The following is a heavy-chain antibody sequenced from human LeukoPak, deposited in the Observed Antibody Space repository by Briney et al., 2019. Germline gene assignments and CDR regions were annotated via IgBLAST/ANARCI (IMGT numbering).Heavy chain of an antibody. CDR3: ARDSGRWYYDSSGVWGYYFDY. D-gene: IGHD3-22*01. V-gene: IGHV1-18*01. J-gene: IGHJ4*02. CDR1: GYTFIRYG. CDR2: ISPYNGNT. Sequence: ASVKVSCKASGYTFIRYGISWVRQAPGQGLEWMGWISPYNGNTKYLQKLQGRVTMTTDTSTSTAYIELRSLTSDDTAVYYCARDSGRWYYDSSGVWGYYFDYWGQGTLVTVSS.